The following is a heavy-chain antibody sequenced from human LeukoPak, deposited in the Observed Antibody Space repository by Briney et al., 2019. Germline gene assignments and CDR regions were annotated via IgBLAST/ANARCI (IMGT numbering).Heavy chain of an antibody. V-gene: IGHV3-11*04. Sequence: LSLTCAVYGGSFSGYYWSWVRQAPGKGLEWVSYISSSGSTIYYADSVKGRFTISRDNAKNSLYLQMNSLRAEDTAVYYCASRRITMVRGVIDYMDVWGKGTTVTISS. CDR3: ASRRITMVRGVIDYMDV. D-gene: IGHD3-10*01. CDR1: GGSFSGYY. J-gene: IGHJ6*03. CDR2: ISSSGSTI.